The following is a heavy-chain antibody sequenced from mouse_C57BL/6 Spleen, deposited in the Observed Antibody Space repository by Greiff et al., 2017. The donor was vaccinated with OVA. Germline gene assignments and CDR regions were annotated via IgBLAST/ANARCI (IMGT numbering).Heavy chain of an antibody. Sequence: EVQLVESGGDLVKPGGSLKLSCAASGFTFSSYGMSWVRQTPDKRLEWVATISSGGSYTYYPDSVKGRFTISRDNAKNTLYLQMSSLKSEDTAMYYCARHLETDYFDYWGQGTTLTVSS. J-gene: IGHJ2*01. CDR1: GFTFSSYG. CDR2: ISSGGSYT. D-gene: IGHD4-1*01. CDR3: ARHLETDYFDY. V-gene: IGHV5-6*01.